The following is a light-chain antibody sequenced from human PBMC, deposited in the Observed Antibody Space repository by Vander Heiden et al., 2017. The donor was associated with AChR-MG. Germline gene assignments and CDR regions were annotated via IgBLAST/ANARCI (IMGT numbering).Light chain of an antibody. CDR2: SAN. CDR3: LLYDGGAHRWV. CDR1: SGTVTSAHH. Sequence: QTVVTQEPSLTVSPGGTVTLTCASSSGTVTSAHHPHRFQQKPGQAPRALIFSANNRHSWAPARFSGSLLGGKAALTLSGVQPEDEAEYYCLLYDGGAHRWVFGGGTKLTVL. V-gene: IGLV7-43*01. J-gene: IGLJ3*02.